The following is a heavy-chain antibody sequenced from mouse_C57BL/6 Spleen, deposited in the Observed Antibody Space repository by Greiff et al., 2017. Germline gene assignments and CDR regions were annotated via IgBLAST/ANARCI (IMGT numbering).Heavy chain of an antibody. D-gene: IGHD1-1*01. V-gene: IGHV1-26*01. Sequence: VQLQQSGPELVKPGASVKISCKASGYTFTDYYMNWVKQSHGKSLEWIGDINPNNGGTSYNQKFKGKATLTVDKSSSTAYMELRSLTSEDSAVYYCARRYYYGSSPDWYFDVWGTGTTVTVSS. CDR2: INPNNGGT. CDR3: ARRYYYGSSPDWYFDV. CDR1: GYTFTDYY. J-gene: IGHJ1*03.